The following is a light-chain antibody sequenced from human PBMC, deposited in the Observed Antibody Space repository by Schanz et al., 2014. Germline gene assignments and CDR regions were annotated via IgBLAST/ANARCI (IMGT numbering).Light chain of an antibody. CDR3: SSYAGSNNVV. Sequence: QSVLTQPPSVSGAPGQRVTISCTGSSSNIGAGYGVHWYQQLPGTAPKLLIYDNSRRPSGVPDRFSGSKSGNTASLTVSGLQAEDEADYYCSSYAGSNNVVFGGGTKLTVL. CDR2: DNS. V-gene: IGLV1-40*01. J-gene: IGLJ2*01. CDR1: SSNIGAGYG.